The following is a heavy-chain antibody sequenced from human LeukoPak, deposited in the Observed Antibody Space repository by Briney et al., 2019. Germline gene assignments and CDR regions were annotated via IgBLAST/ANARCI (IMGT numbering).Heavy chain of an antibody. D-gene: IGHD2-21*01. CDR3: TGNVAY. CDR1: GCTFGDYA. V-gene: IGHV3-49*04. CDR2: IRTKPYGGTT. Sequence: GGSLRLSCRASGCTFGDYAMSWGRQARGKGLEWVVFIRTKPYGGTTEYAASVKGTFTISSGDSKSTAYLQMNSLKAVDTAVYYGTGNVAYWGQGTLFTVSS. J-gene: IGHJ4*02.